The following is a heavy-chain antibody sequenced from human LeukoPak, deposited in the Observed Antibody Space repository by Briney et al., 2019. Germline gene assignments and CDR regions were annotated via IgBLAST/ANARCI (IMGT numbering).Heavy chain of an antibody. J-gene: IGHJ4*02. V-gene: IGHV5-51*01. CDR3: ARALTSDY. CDR2: IYPGDSDT. CDR1: GYSFANFW. Sequence: GESLKISCKGSGYSFANFWIGWVRQMPGKGLECMGIIYPGDSDTRYSPSFQGQVTISADKSISTAYLQWSSLKASGTAMYYCARALTSDYWGQGTLVTVSS.